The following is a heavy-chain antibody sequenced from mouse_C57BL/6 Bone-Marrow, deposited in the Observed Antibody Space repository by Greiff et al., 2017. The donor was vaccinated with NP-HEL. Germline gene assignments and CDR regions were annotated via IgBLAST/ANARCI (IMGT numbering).Heavy chain of an antibody. D-gene: IGHD1-1*01. CDR2: INPNNGGT. CDR1: GYTFTDYY. J-gene: IGHJ2*01. V-gene: IGHV1-26*01. CDR3: ARSRPAVVAPYYFDY. Sequence: EVQLQQSGPELVKPGASVKISCKASGYTFTDYYMNWVKQSHGKSLEWIGDINPNNGGTSYNQKFKGKATLTVDKSSSTAYMELRSLTSEDSAVYYCARSRPAVVAPYYFDYWGQGTTLTVSS.